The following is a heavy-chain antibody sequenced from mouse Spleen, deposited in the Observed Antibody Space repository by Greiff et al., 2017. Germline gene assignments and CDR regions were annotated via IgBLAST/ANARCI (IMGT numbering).Heavy chain of an antibody. CDR1: GFTFSSYA. V-gene: IGHV5-9-3*01. J-gene: IGHJ2*01. CDR2: ISSGGSYT. D-gene: IGHD1-1*01. CDR3: ARHTTVVAPFDY. Sequence: EVKVVESGGGLVKPGGSLKLSCAASGFTFSSYAMSWVRQTPEKRLEWVATISSGGSYTYYPDSVKGRFTISRDNAKNTLYLQMSSLRSEDTAMYYCARHTTVVAPFDYWGQGTTLTVSS.